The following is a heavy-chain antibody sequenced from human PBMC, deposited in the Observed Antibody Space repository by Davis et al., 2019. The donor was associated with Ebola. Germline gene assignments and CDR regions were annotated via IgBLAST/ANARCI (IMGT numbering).Heavy chain of an antibody. CDR3: ARGVEMATYLYYYYGMDV. J-gene: IGHJ6*04. V-gene: IGHV3-33*01. D-gene: IGHD5-24*01. CDR2: IWYDGSNK. Sequence: GESLKISCAASGFTFSSYGMHWVRQAPGKGLEWVAVIWYDGSNKYYADSVKGRFTISRDNSKNTLYLQMNSLRAEDTAVYYCARGVEMATYLYYYYGMDVWGKGTTVTVSS. CDR1: GFTFSSYG.